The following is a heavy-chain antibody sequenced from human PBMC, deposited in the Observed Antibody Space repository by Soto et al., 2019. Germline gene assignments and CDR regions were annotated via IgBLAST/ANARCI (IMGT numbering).Heavy chain of an antibody. V-gene: IGHV4-31*03. D-gene: IGHD3-3*01. CDR2: IYYSGST. Sequence: QVQLQESGPGLVKPSQTLSLTCTVSGGSISSGGYYWSWIRQHPGKGLEWIGYIYYSGSTYYNPSLKSRVTISVDTSKNQFSLKLSSVTAADTAVYYCAREHDFWSGYFHGMDVWGQGTTVTVSS. J-gene: IGHJ6*02. CDR1: GGSISSGGYY. CDR3: AREHDFWSGYFHGMDV.